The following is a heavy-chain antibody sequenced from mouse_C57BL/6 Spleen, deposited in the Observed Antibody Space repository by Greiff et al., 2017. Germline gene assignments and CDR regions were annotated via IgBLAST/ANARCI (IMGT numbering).Heavy chain of an antibody. J-gene: IGHJ4*01. CDR1: GYTFTSYW. Sequence: VKLVESGTELVKPGASVKLSCKASGYTFTSYWMHWVKQRPGQGLEWIGNINPSNGGTNYNEKFKSKATLTVYKSSSTAYMQLSSLTSEDSAVYYCASPLYGNFAMDYWGQGTSVTVSS. CDR3: ASPLYGNFAMDY. V-gene: IGHV1-53*01. CDR2: INPSNGGT. D-gene: IGHD2-1*01.